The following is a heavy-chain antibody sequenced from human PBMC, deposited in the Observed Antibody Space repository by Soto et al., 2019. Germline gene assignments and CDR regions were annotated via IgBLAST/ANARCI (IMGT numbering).Heavy chain of an antibody. Sequence: PSETLSLTCTVSGDAVSSDEYYWSWFRQSPGKRMEWIGYVHHSWGSSYNPSLQSRVAISLDTSKSQFSLKVTSVTATDTAVYYCARGSTYYDILTGYYRESLPDYWGQGTLVTVSS. CDR1: GDAVSSDEYY. CDR3: ARGSTYYDILTGYYRESLPDY. V-gene: IGHV4-61*08. J-gene: IGHJ4*02. CDR2: VHHSWGS. D-gene: IGHD3-9*01.